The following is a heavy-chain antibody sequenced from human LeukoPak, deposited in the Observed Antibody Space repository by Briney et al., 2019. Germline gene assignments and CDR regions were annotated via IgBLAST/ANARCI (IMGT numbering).Heavy chain of an antibody. J-gene: IGHJ3*02. CDR1: GFTFSSSG. CDR2: IWYDGSKT. D-gene: IGHD3-16*01. V-gene: IGHV3-33*01. CDR3: ARYLGGRNAFDI. Sequence: PGRSLRLSCVASGFTFSSSGMHWVRQAPGKGLEWVAVIWYDGSKTYYADSVKGRFTISRDNSKDTLYLQMSSLRVEDTAAYYCARYLGGRNAFDIWGQGTMVTVSS.